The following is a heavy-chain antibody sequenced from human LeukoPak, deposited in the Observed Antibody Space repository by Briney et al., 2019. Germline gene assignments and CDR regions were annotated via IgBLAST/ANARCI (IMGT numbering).Heavy chain of an antibody. D-gene: IGHD1-26*01. CDR3: ARFRSYNFDY. V-gene: IGHV3-49*01. J-gene: IGHJ4*02. CDR2: IRGKGSGGST. Sequence: GGSLRLSCTASGFTFGDYAMSWFRQAPGKGLEWVGFIRGKGSGGSTEYAASVKGRFTISRDGSRSMAYLQMDGLRTEDTAVYYCARFRSYNFDYWGQGTLVTVSS. CDR1: GFTFGDYA.